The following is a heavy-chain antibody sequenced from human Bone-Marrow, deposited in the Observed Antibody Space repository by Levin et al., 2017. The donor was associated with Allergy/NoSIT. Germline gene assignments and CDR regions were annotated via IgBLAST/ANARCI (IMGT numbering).Heavy chain of an antibody. V-gene: IGHV4-61*01. J-gene: IGHJ6*02. CDR3: ARDYVEMAYNSPHYYYYGMDV. CDR2: IYYSGST. CDR1: GGSVSSGSYY. Sequence: SETLSLTCTVSGGSVSSGSYYWSWIRQPPGKGLEWIGYIYYSGSTNYNPSLKSRVTISVDTSKNQFSLKLSSVTAADTAVYYCARDYVEMAYNSPHYYYYGMDVWGQGTTVTVSS. D-gene: IGHD5-24*01.